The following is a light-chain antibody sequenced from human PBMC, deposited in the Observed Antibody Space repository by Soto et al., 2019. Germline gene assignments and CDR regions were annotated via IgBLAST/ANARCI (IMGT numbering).Light chain of an antibody. V-gene: IGLV1-51*01. CDR1: SSNVGNNF. J-gene: IGLJ2*01. CDR3: GAWDSSLSVYI. Sequence: QSVLTQPPSVSAAPGQKVTISCSGSSSNVGNNFVSWYQQLAGTAPKLLIYDDHKRPSGIPDRFSGSKSGTSATLGITGLQTGDEADYYCGAWDSSLSVYIFGGGTKLTVL. CDR2: DDH.